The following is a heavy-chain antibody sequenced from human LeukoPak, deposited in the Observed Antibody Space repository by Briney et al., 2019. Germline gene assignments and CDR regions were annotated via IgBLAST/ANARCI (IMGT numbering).Heavy chain of an antibody. J-gene: IGHJ4*02. Sequence: SETLSLTCAVYGASFSGYYWSWLRQPPGKGLEWIGEINHSGSTNYNPSLKSRVTMSVDTSKNQFSLKLSSVTAADTAVYYCARGPWFRGSGSYYPRSFDYWGQGTLVTVSS. CDR2: INHSGST. V-gene: IGHV4-34*01. CDR1: GASFSGYY. CDR3: ARGPWFRGSGSYYPRSFDY. D-gene: IGHD3-10*01.